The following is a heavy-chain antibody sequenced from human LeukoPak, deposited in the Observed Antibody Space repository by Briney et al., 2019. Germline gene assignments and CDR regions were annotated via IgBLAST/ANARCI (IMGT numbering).Heavy chain of an antibody. D-gene: IGHD5-18*01. CDR1: GYTFTGYY. J-gene: IGHJ4*02. Sequence: ASVKVSCKASGYTFTGYYMHWVRQAPGQGLEWMGWINPNSGGINYAQKFQGRVTITTDESTSTAYMELSSLRSEDTAVYYCARELMNTAMGLGTFDYWGQGTLVTVSS. CDR3: ARELMNTAMGLGTFDY. V-gene: IGHV1-2*02. CDR2: INPNSGGI.